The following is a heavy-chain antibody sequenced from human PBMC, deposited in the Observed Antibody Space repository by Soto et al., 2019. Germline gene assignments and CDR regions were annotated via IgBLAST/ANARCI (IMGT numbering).Heavy chain of an antibody. CDR1: GFTFSSYA. CDR3: AKGSSITIFGVVSAPDY. V-gene: IGHV3-23*01. J-gene: IGHJ4*02. D-gene: IGHD3-3*01. CDR2: ISGSGGST. Sequence: GGSVRRSCAASGFTFSSYAMSWVRQAPGKGLEWVSAISGSGGSTYYADSVKGRFTISRDNSKNTLYLQMNSLRAEDTAVYYCAKGSSITIFGVVSAPDYWGQGTLVTVSS.